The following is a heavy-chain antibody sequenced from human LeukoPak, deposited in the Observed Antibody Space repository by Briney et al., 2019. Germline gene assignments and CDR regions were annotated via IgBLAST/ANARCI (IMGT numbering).Heavy chain of an antibody. CDR1: GYTFTSYD. V-gene: IGHV1-18*01. J-gene: IGHJ6*03. CDR2: ISAYNGNT. CDR3: AREDIVVVPAAGRYYYYYMDV. D-gene: IGHD2-2*01. Sequence: ASVKVSCKASGYTFTSYDINWVRQATGQGLEWMGWISAYNGNTNYAQKLQGRVTMTTDTSTSTAYMELRSLRSDDTAVYYCAREDIVVVPAAGRYYYYYMDVWGKGTTVTVSS.